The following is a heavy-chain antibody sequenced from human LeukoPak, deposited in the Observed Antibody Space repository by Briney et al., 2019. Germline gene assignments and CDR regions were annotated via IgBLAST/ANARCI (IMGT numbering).Heavy chain of an antibody. J-gene: IGHJ4*02. CDR1: GFTFSNAL. CDR2: IKSKTDGVTT. Sequence: PGGSLRLSCAASGFTFSNALMSWVRQAPGKGLEWVGRIKSKTDGVTTDYAAPVKGRFTISRDDSKNTLYLQMNSLKTEDTAVYYCTTRPTYGLDYWGQGTLVTVSP. D-gene: IGHD4-17*01. V-gene: IGHV3-15*01. CDR3: TTRPTYGLDY.